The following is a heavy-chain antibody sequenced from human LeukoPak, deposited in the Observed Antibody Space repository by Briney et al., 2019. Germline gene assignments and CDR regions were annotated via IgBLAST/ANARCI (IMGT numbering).Heavy chain of an antibody. CDR3: ARAAATLSLSVYYFDY. Sequence: SETLSLTCTVSGGSISSSTYYWGWIRQPPGKGLEWIGNIYYSGSTYSNPSLKSRVTISVDTSKNQFSLKLNSVTAADTAVYYCARAAATLSLSVYYFDYWGQGTLVTVSS. D-gene: IGHD6-25*01. V-gene: IGHV4-39*01. CDR2: IYYSGST. CDR1: GGSISSSTYY. J-gene: IGHJ4*02.